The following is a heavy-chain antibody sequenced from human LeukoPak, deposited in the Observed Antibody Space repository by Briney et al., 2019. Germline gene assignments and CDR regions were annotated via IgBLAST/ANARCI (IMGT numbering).Heavy chain of an antibody. Sequence: SGTLSLTCTVSGGSISSSGYYWSWIRQPPGKGLEWIGSINYSGNTYYNPSLKSRVTTSVDTSKNQFSLKLSSVTAADTAVYNCARYVVSGSGKYYFDYWGQGTLVTVSS. V-gene: IGHV4-39*01. CDR3: ARYVVSGSGKYYFDY. D-gene: IGHD3-10*01. J-gene: IGHJ4*02. CDR1: GGSISSSGYY. CDR2: INYSGNT.